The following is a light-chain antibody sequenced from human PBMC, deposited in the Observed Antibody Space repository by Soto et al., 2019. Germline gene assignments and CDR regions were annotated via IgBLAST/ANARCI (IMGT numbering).Light chain of an antibody. J-gene: IGKJ1*01. CDR2: GAS. Sequence: EIVLTQSPGTLSLSPGERATLSCRASQSVSSSYLAWYQQKPGQAPRLLIYGASSRATGIPDRFSGSGSGTDCTLTISRLEPEDFAVYYCQQYGSPRTFGQGNKVEI. CDR3: QQYGSPRT. CDR1: QSVSSSY. V-gene: IGKV3-20*01.